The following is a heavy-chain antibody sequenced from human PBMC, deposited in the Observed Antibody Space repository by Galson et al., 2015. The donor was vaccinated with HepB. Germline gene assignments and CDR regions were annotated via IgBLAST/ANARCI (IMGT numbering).Heavy chain of an antibody. CDR3: ARPYKGGYSYGYHY. V-gene: IGHV3-21*01. D-gene: IGHD5-18*01. CDR2: ISSGSSYI. CDR1: GFTFSSYS. J-gene: IGHJ4*02. Sequence: PRLSCAASGFTFSSYSMNWVRQAPGKGLEWVSSISSGSSYIYYADSVKGRFTISRDNAKNSLYLQMNSLRAEDTAVYYCARPYKGGYSYGYHYWGQGTLVTVSS.